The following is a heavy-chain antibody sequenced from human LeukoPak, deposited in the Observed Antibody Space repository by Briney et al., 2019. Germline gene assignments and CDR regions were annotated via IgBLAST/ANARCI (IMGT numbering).Heavy chain of an antibody. Sequence: GGSLRLSCAASGFTFSSYWMSWVRQAPGKGLEWVANIKQDGSEKYYVDSVKGRFTISRDNAKNSLYLQMNSLRAEDTAVYYCAREPYYDFWSGYYIXRNYYXGMDVWGQGTTVXVXS. CDR1: GFTFSSYW. CDR3: AREPYYDFWSGYYIXRNYYXGMDV. CDR2: IKQDGSEK. D-gene: IGHD3-3*01. V-gene: IGHV3-7*03. J-gene: IGHJ6*02.